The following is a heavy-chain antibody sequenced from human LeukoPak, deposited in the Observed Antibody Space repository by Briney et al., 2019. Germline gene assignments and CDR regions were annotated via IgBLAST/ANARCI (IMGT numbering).Heavy chain of an antibody. CDR1: GFTFSSYA. CDR2: NSGSGGRT. Sequence: PGGSLRLSCAASGFTFSSYAMSWVRQAPGKGLEWVSANSGSGGRTYYADSVKGRFTISRDNSKNTLYLQMNSLRAEDTAVYYCAKDHCSSTSCYSNWGQGTLVTVSS. V-gene: IGHV3-23*01. CDR3: AKDHCSSTSCYSN. J-gene: IGHJ4*02. D-gene: IGHD2-2*01.